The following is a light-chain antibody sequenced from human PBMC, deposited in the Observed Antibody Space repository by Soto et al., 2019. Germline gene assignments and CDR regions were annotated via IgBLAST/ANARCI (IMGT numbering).Light chain of an antibody. V-gene: IGLV2-14*03. Sequence: QSALTQPASVSGSPGQSITISCTGTSSDIGAFTFVSWYQQHPGKVPKLMIFDVHRRPSGVSDRFSGSKSGNTASLTISGLQAEDDGDYYCSSYTSSSTHVFGSGTKLTVL. CDR1: SSDIGAFTF. CDR2: DVH. CDR3: SSYTSSSTHV. J-gene: IGLJ1*01.